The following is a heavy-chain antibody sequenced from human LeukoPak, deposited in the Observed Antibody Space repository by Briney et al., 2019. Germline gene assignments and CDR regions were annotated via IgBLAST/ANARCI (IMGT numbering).Heavy chain of an antibody. J-gene: IGHJ4*02. CDR1: GVSFSTYY. Sequence: PSETLSLTCDVSGVSFSTYYWSWIRQPPGKGLEWIGYIYSSGSTNYNPSLKSRVTISVDTSKNQFSLKLSSVTAADTAVYYCASRPTGGSSYDYWGQGIVVTVSS. V-gene: IGHV4-59*01. CDR3: ASRPTGGSSYDY. D-gene: IGHD2-8*02. CDR2: IYSSGST.